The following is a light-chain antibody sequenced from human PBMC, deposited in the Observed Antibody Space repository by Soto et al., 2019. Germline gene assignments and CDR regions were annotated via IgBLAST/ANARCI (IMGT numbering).Light chain of an antibody. J-gene: IGKJ5*01. CDR3: QQRSDWPLT. V-gene: IGKV3-11*01. Sequence: EIVLTQSPATLSLSPGERATLSGRASQSVTSYLAWYQQKPGQAPRLLIYDVSNRASGIPARFSGSGSETDFTLTISSLEPEDFAVYYCQQRSDWPLTFGQGTRLEI. CDR1: QSVTSY. CDR2: DVS.